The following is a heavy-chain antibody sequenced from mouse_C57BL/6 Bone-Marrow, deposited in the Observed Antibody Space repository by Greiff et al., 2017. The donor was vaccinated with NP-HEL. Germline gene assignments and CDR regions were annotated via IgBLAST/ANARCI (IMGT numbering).Heavy chain of an antibody. J-gene: IGHJ4*01. V-gene: IGHV1-64*01. D-gene: IGHD1-1*01. CDR2: IHPNSGST. CDR1: GYTFTSYW. Sequence: VQLQQPGAELVKPGASVKLSCKASGYTFTSYWMHWVKQRPGQGLEWIGMIHPNSGSTNYNEKFKSKATLTVDKSSSTAYMQLSSLTSEDSAVYYGARRGLLYAMDYWGQGTSVTVSS. CDR3: ARRGLLYAMDY.